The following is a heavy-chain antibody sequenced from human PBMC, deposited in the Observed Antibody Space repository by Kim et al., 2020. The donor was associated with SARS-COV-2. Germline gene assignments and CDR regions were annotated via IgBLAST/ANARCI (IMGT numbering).Heavy chain of an antibody. V-gene: IGHV4-59*13. J-gene: IGHJ6*02. D-gene: IGHD3-10*01. CDR2: IYYSGNT. Sequence: SETLSLTCTVSGGSISSYYWSWIRQPPGKGLEWMGYIYYSGNTNYNPSLKSRVTISVDTSKNQFSLKLSSVTAADTAVYYCARDGPLEMVRGPAGMDVWGQGTTVTVSS. CDR1: GGSISSYY. CDR3: ARDGPLEMVRGPAGMDV.